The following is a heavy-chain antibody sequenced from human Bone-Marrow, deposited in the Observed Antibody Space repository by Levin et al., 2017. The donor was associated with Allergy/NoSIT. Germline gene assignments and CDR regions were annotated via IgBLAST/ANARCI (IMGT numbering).Heavy chain of an antibody. CDR2: ISYSGST. CDR3: ARWRVGGGAYWLGY. D-gene: IGHD2-8*02. V-gene: IGHV4-39*01. Sequence: SETLSLTCIVSGGSISSSSYYWGWIRQPPGTGLEWIGSISYSGSTYYNPSLKRRATISVDTSKKQFSLKLSLVTAADTNVYCCARWRVGGGAYWLGYRGQGTLVTVSS. CDR1: GGSISSSSYY. J-gene: IGHJ4*02.